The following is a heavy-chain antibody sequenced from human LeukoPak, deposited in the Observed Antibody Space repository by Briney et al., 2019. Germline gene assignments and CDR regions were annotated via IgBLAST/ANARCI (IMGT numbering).Heavy chain of an antibody. CDR1: GVIFSDHY. CDR2: ISSGGRPI. D-gene: IGHD1-26*01. J-gene: IGHJ4*02. V-gene: IGHV3-11*01. Sequence: GGSLRLSCVASGVIFSDHYVGWNSQAPGKGLEWVSSISSGGRPITYADSVKGPFTISRDNAKNSLYRQMNSLRAEDRAVYYCETSYSGRGGSGYWGRRALVTVPS. CDR3: ETSYSGRGGSGY.